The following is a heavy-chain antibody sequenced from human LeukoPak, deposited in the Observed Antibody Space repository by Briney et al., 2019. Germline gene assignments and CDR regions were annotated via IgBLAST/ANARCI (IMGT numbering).Heavy chain of an antibody. CDR1: GYTFTSYD. J-gene: IGHJ4*02. Sequence: GASVKVSCKASGYTFTSYDINWVRQATGQGLEWMGWMNPNSDNTGYAQKFQGRVTMTRNTSISTAYMELSSLRSEDTAVYYCARGRSTYYYDSSGYYSLDYWGQGTLVTVSS. CDR3: ARGRSTYYYDSSGYYSLDY. CDR2: MNPNSDNT. V-gene: IGHV1-8*01. D-gene: IGHD3-22*01.